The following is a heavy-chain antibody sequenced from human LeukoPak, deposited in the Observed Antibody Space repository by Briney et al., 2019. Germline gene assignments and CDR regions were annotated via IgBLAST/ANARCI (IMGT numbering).Heavy chain of an antibody. CDR1: GFTFSSYA. Sequence: GGSDRLSCAASGFTFSSYAMSWVRQAPGRRLEWVSAISGSDGTTYYEDSVRGRFTISRDNSRNTLYLLMNSLRADDTAVYHCARDRSGQRQLTTAFDIWGQGTMVTDCS. CDR2: ISGSDGTT. J-gene: IGHJ3*02. V-gene: IGHV3-23*01. CDR3: ARDRSGQRQLTTAFDI. D-gene: IGHD3-3*01.